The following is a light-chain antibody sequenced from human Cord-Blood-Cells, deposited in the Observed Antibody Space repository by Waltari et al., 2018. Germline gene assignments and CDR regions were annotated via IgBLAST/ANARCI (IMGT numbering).Light chain of an antibody. Sequence: QSALTQPASVSGSPGQSITISCPGPSSYVGGYNYVSWYQQHPGKAPKLMIYDVSNRPSGVSNRFSGSKSGNTASLTISGLQAEDEADYYCSSYTSSSTWVFGGGTKLTVL. CDR2: DVS. J-gene: IGLJ3*02. CDR1: SSYVGGYNY. CDR3: SSYTSSSTWV. V-gene: IGLV2-14*03.